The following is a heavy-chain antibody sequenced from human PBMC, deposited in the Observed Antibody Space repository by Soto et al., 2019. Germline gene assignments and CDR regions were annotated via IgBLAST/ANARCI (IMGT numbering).Heavy chain of an antibody. J-gene: IGHJ6*02. D-gene: IGHD3-22*01. CDR2: IHTSGST. CDR3: AKVSGYHYDSSSYLYYYYCMDV. Sequence: PSETLSLTCTASAVSISRDSLSWIRQPAGKGLEWIGRIHTSGSTNYNPSLKSRVTMSIDTSKNQFSLKLSSVTAADTAVYYCAKVSGYHYDSSSYLYYYYCMDVWGQGTTVTVSS. V-gene: IGHV4-4*07. CDR1: AVSISRDS.